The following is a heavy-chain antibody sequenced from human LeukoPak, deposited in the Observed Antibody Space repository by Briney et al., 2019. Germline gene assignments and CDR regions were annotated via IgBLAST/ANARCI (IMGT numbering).Heavy chain of an antibody. CDR1: GYTFTSYD. Sequence: GASVKVSCKASGYTFTSYDINWVRQATGQGLEWMGWMNPNSGNTGYAQKFQGRVTMTRNTSISTAYMELSSLRSEDTAVYYCARVGPRKQLLWFGELLTGVDYWGQGTLVTVSS. V-gene: IGHV1-8*01. D-gene: IGHD3-10*01. J-gene: IGHJ4*02. CDR2: MNPNSGNT. CDR3: ARVGPRKQLLWFGELLTGVDY.